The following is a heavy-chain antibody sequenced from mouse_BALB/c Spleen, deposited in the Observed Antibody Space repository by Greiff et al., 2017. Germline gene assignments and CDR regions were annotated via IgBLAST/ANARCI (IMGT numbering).Heavy chain of an antibody. CDR3: TREDYGSSYWFAY. CDR1: GFTFSSYT. V-gene: IGHV5-6-4*01. D-gene: IGHD1-1*01. Sequence: EVQGVESGGGLVKPGGSLKLSCAASGFTFSSYTMSWVRQTPEKRLEWVATISSGGSYTYYPDSVKGRFTISRDNAKNTLYLQMSSLKSEDTAMYYCTREDYGSSYWFAYWGQGTLVTVSA. J-gene: IGHJ3*01. CDR2: ISSGGSYT.